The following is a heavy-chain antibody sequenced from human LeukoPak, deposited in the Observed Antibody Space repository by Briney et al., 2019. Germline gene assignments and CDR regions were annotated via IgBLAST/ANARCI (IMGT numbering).Heavy chain of an antibody. Sequence: GGSLRLSYVVSGFTFNRCWMNWVRQAPGKGLEWVAHINPDGRDTYYVDSVKGRFTISRDNAQNSMYLQMNSLRVEDTAVYYCTSWGDTTAEYFQRWGQGTLVTVSS. D-gene: IGHD2-21*02. J-gene: IGHJ1*01. V-gene: IGHV3-7*01. CDR3: TSWGDTTAEYFQR. CDR2: INPDGRDT. CDR1: GFTFNRCW.